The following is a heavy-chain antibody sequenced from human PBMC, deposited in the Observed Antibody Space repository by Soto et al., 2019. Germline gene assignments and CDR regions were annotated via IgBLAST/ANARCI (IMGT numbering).Heavy chain of an antibody. CDR3: ARDLVPRGWYLDY. CDR1: GFTVSSNY. D-gene: IGHD6-19*01. Sequence: GGSLRLSCAASGFTVSSNYMSWVRQAPGKGLEWVSVIYSGGSTYYADSVKGRFTISRDNSKNTLYLQMNSLRAEDTAVYYCARDLVPRGWYLDYWGQGTLVTVSS. CDR2: IYSGGST. V-gene: IGHV3-53*01. J-gene: IGHJ4*02.